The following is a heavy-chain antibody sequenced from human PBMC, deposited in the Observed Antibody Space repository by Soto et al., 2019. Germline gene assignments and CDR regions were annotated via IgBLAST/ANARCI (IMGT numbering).Heavy chain of an antibody. CDR3: ARLGLDYDFWSGHWFDP. D-gene: IGHD3-3*01. CDR1: GYSFTSYW. J-gene: IGHJ5*02. V-gene: IGHV5-51*01. Sequence: GESLKISCKGSGYSFTSYWIGWVRQMPGKGLEWMWIIYPGDSDTRYSPSFQGQVTISADKSISTAYLQWSSLKASDTAMYYCARLGLDYDFWSGHWFDPWGQGTLVTVSS. CDR2: IYPGDSDT.